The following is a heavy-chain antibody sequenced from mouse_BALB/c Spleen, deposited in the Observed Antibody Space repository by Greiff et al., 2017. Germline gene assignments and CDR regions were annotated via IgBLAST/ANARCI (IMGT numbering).Heavy chain of an antibody. CDR2: INPSNGGT. CDR3: AYIYYDYGFAY. CDR1: GYTFTSYY. D-gene: IGHD2-4*01. Sequence: QVQLQQSGAELVKPGASVKLSCKASGYTFTSYYMYWVKQRPGQGLEWIGEINPSNGGTNFNEKFKSKATLTVDKSSSTAYMQLSSLTSEDSAVYYCAYIYYDYGFAYWGQGTLVTVSA. V-gene: IGHV1S81*02. J-gene: IGHJ3*01.